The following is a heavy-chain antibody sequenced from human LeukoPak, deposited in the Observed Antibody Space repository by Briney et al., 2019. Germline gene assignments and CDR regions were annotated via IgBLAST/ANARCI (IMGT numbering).Heavy chain of an antibody. D-gene: IGHD6-13*01. CDR2: INPNSGGT. J-gene: IGHJ4*02. CDR3: AKNSSSWYCY. Sequence: GASVKVSCKASGYTFTGYYIHWVRQAPGQGLEWMGRINPNSGGTNYAQKFQGRVTTTRDTSISTAYMELSRLRSEDTAVYYCAKNSSSWYCYWGQGTLVTVSS. CDR1: GYTFTGYY. V-gene: IGHV1-2*06.